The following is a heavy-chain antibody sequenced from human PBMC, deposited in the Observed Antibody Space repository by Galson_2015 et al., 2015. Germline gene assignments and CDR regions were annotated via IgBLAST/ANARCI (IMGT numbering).Heavy chain of an antibody. V-gene: IGHV1-69*13. J-gene: IGHJ2*01. CDR3: ARTGPSGQRLWYFDL. CDR1: GGTFSSYA. D-gene: IGHD2-15*01. CDR2: IIPIFGTA. Sequence: SVKVSCKASGGTFSSYAISWARQAPGQGLEWMGGIIPIFGTANYAQKFQGRVTITADESTSTAYMELSSLRSEDTAVYYCARTGPSGQRLWYFDLWGRGTLVTVSS.